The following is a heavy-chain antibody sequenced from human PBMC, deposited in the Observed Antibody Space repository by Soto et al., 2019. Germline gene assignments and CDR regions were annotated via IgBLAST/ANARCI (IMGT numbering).Heavy chain of an antibody. V-gene: IGHV1-8*01. D-gene: IGHD3-16*02. J-gene: IGHJ4*02. CDR3: ARGQVQYDYIWGSYRYTGLCEF. CDR1: GYTFTSYD. CDR2: MNPNSGNT. Sequence: ASVKVSCKASGYTFTSYDINWVRQATGQGLEWMGWMNPNSGNTGYAQKFQGRVTMTRNTSISTAYMELSSLRSEDTAVYYCARGQVQYDYIWGSYRYTGLCEFWGQGTLVTVSS.